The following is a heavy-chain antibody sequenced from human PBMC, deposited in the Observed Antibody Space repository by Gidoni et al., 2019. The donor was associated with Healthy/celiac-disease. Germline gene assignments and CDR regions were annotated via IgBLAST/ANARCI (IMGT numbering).Heavy chain of an antibody. V-gene: IGHV3-7*03. CDR2: IKQDGSEK. Sequence: EVQLVESGGGLVQPGGSLRLSCAAPGFPFSSYWMSWVRQAPGKGLEWVANIKQDGSEKYYVDSVKGRFTISRDNAKNSLYLQMNSLRAEDTAVYYCARDTYYDFWSGYSNFDYWGQGTLVTVSS. CDR3: ARDTYYDFWSGYSNFDY. J-gene: IGHJ4*02. CDR1: GFPFSSYW. D-gene: IGHD3-3*01.